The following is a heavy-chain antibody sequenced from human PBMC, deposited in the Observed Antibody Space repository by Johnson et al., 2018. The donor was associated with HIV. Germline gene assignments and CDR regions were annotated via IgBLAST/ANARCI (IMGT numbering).Heavy chain of an antibody. J-gene: IGHJ3*02. CDR3: AREEGNYILTRGDAFDI. D-gene: IGHD3-9*01. V-gene: IGHV3-NL1*01. CDR2: ISGSGGNT. CDR1: GFTFSYYA. Sequence: QMQLVESGGGVVQPGRSLRLSCAASGFTFSYYAMHWVRQVPGKGLEWVSSISGSGGNTFYADSVKGRFTISRDNSKNTLYLQMNSLRAEDTAVYYCAREEGNYILTRGDAFDIWGQGTMVTVSS.